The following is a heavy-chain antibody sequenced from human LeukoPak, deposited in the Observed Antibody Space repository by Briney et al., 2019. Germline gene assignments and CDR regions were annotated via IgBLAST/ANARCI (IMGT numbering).Heavy chain of an antibody. D-gene: IGHD3-3*01. Sequence: ASVTVSCKASGNSLSELSIQWVRQAPGKGLECMGGFDPEEAKMVYAQNFQGRVTMTEDTSTQPAYMELSGLTSDDTAVYYCTTRGGDFWSGFVNWGQGTLVTVSS. J-gene: IGHJ4*02. V-gene: IGHV1-24*01. CDR3: TTRGGDFWSGFVN. CDR1: GNSLSELS. CDR2: FDPEEAKM.